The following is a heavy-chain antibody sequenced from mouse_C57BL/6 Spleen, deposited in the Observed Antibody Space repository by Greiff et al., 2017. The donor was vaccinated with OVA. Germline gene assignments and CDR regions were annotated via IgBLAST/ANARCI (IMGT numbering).Heavy chain of an antibody. D-gene: IGHD4-1*01. Sequence: EVMLVESGGDLVKPGGSLKLSCAASGFTFSSYGMSWVRQTPDKRLEWVATISSGGSYTYYPDSVKGRFTISRDNAKNTLYLQLSSLKSEDTAMYYCARHAPLGRDYFDYWGQGTTLTVSS. CDR3: ARHAPLGRDYFDY. CDR2: ISSGGSYT. CDR1: GFTFSSYG. V-gene: IGHV5-6*01. J-gene: IGHJ2*01.